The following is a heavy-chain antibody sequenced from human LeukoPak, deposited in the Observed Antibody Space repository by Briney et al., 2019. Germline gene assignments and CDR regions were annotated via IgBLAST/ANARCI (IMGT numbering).Heavy chain of an antibody. V-gene: IGHV4-61*08. CDR3: ARLELAGFLEWLFKY. J-gene: IGHJ4*02. CDR2: IYYSGST. Sequence: SETLSLTCAVSGGSISSGGYSWSWIRQPPGKGLEWIGYIYYSGSTNYNPSLKSRVTISVDTSKNQFSLKLSSVTAADTAVYYCARLELAGFLEWLFKYWGQGTLVTVSS. CDR1: GGSISSGGYS. D-gene: IGHD3-3*01.